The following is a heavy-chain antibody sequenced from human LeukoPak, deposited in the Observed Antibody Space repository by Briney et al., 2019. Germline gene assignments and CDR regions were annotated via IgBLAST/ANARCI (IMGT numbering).Heavy chain of an antibody. CDR2: IYYSGNT. CDR3: ARDSLGAGTVGATSGY. CDR1: GGSISSSSYY. J-gene: IGHJ4*02. Sequence: SETLSLTCTVSGGSISSSSYYWGWIRQPPGKGLEWIGNIYYSGNTYYNPSLKSRVTISVDTSKNQFSLKLSSVTAADTAVYYCARDSLGAGTVGATSGYWGQGTLVTVSS. V-gene: IGHV4-39*02. D-gene: IGHD1-26*01.